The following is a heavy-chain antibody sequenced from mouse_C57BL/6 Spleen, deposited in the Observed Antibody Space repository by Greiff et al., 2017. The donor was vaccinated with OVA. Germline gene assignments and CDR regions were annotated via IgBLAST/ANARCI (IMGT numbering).Heavy chain of an antibody. CDR3: ARSRYITTVVATEAMDY. J-gene: IGHJ4*01. CDR1: GYTFTSYW. V-gene: IGHV1-50*01. D-gene: IGHD1-1*01. CDR2: IDPSDSYT. Sequence: VQLQQSGAELVKPGASVKLSCKASGYTFTSYWMQWVKQRPGQGLEWIGEIDPSDSYTNYNQKFKGKATLTVDTSSSTAYMQLSSLTSEDSAVYYCARSRYITTVVATEAMDYWGQGTSVTVSS.